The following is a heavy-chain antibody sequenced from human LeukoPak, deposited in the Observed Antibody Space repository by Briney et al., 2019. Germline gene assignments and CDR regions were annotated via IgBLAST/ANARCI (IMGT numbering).Heavy chain of an antibody. CDR3: ARGSVYYYYMDV. CDR2: ISAYSRNT. Sequence: ASVKVSCKASGYTFTNYGTSWVRQAPGQGLEWMGWISAYSRNTNSAQNLQGRVTMTTDTSTSTAYMEQRSLRSDDTAVYYCARGSVYYYYMDVWGKGTTVTVSS. J-gene: IGHJ6*03. CDR1: GYTFTNYG. V-gene: IGHV1-18*01.